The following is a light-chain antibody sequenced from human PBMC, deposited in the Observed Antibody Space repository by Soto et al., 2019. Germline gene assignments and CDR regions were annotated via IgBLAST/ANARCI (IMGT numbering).Light chain of an antibody. Sequence: DIQMTPPPSTLSASVGDRAPITCRASQTITRWMAWYQQKPGKAPKLLIYDASTLESGVPSRFSGSRSGADFTLTISSLQSEDFAVDYCQQYNKWPLTFGPGTKVDIK. CDR2: DAS. CDR1: QTITRW. J-gene: IGKJ3*01. V-gene: IGKV1-5*01. CDR3: QQYNKWPLT.